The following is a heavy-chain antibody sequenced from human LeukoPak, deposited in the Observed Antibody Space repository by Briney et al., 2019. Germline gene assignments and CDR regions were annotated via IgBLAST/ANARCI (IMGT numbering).Heavy chain of an antibody. V-gene: IGHV4-4*07. CDR2: IYTSGST. CDR3: ARQDTAEISWFDP. Sequence: SETLSLTCTVSAGSISSYYWSWIRQPAGKGLEWIGRIYTSGSTNYNPSLKSRVTISVDKSKNQSSLKLSSVTAADTAVYYCARQDTAEISWFDPWGQGTLVTVSS. D-gene: IGHD5-18*01. J-gene: IGHJ5*02. CDR1: AGSISSYY.